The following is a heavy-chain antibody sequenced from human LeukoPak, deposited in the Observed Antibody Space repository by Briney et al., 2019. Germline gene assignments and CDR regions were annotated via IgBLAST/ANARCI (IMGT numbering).Heavy chain of an antibody. CDR3: AREGLSSSGVYYFDY. Sequence: ASVKVSCKASGYTFTSYGISWERQAPGQGLEWMGWISAYNGNTNYAQKLQGRVTMTTDASTSTAYMELRSLRSDDTAVYYCAREGLSSSGVYYFDYWGQGTLVTVSS. V-gene: IGHV1-18*01. J-gene: IGHJ4*02. CDR1: GYTFTSYG. D-gene: IGHD2-15*01. CDR2: ISAYNGNT.